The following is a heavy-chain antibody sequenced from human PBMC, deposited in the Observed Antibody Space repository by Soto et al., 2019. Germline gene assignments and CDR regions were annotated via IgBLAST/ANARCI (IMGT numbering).Heavy chain of an antibody. CDR3: ARTTAVPNTLRSRYFFDY. D-gene: IGHD4-17*01. Sequence: WATLYLTFCVFVRSVSNNTYYGSWIRQPPGNRLEWIGYVYYSGTTNYNPSLKSRVTISVDLSKNQFSLRLSSVTTADTALYYCARTTAVPNTLRSRYFFDYWGQGTLVTVSS. V-gene: IGHV4-61*01. J-gene: IGHJ4*02. CDR1: VRSVSNNTYY. CDR2: VYYSGTT.